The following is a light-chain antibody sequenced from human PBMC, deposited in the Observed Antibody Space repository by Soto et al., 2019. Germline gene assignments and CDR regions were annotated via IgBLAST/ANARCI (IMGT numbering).Light chain of an antibody. V-gene: IGLV2-8*01. J-gene: IGLJ3*02. CDR2: AVS. CDR3: SSYAGRNNLV. Sequence: QSVLTQPPSASGSPGQSVTISCTGTSSDVGGYNFVSWYQQHPGKAPKLMIYAVSQRPSGVSDRFSGSKSGNTASLTVSGLQAEDEADYDCSSYAGRNNLVFGGGTKVTVL. CDR1: SSDVGGYNF.